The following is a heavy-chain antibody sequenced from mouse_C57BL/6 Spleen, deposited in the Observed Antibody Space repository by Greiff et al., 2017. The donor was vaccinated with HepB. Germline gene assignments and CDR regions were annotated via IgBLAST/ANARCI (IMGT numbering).Heavy chain of an antibody. Sequence: QVQLQQSGAELVRPGASVTLSCKASGYTFTDYEMHWVKQTPVHGLEWIGAIDPETGGTAYNQKFKGKAILTADKSSSTAYMELRSLTSEDSAVYYCTRKASNSGWFAYWGQGTLVTVSA. V-gene: IGHV1-15*01. J-gene: IGHJ3*01. CDR2: IDPETGGT. D-gene: IGHD3-1*01. CDR3: TRKASNSGWFAY. CDR1: GYTFTDYE.